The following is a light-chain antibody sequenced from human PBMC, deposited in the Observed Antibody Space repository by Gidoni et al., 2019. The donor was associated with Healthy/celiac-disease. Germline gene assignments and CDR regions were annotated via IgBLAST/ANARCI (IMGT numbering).Light chain of an antibody. CDR2: DVS. V-gene: IGLV2-14*03. CDR3: SSYTSSSTLVV. CDR1: SSDVGGYNY. Sequence: QSALTQPASVSGSPGQSITISCTGTSSDVGGYNYLSWYQQHPSKAPKLMIYDVSNRPSGVSNRFSGSKSGNTASLTISGLQAEDEADYYCSSYTSSSTLVVFGGGTKLTVL. J-gene: IGLJ2*01.